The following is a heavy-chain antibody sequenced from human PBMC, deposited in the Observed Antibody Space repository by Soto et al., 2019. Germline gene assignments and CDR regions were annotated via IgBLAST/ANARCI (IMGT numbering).Heavy chain of an antibody. D-gene: IGHD4-4*01. V-gene: IGHV1-46*01. Sequence: QVQLVQSGAEVKKPGASVKVSCKASGYTFSTYYMHWVRQAPGQGYEWMGIINPSGGSTTYAQKFQGRXXMXRXXSTTTVYRELSSLKSEDTAVYYCARYDYNGYYFDYWGQGTLVTVSS. CDR1: GYTFSTYY. CDR2: INPSGGST. CDR3: ARYDYNGYYFDY. J-gene: IGHJ4*02.